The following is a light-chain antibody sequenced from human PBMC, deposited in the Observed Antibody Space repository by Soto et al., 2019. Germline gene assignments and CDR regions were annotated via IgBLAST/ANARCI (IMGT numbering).Light chain of an antibody. V-gene: IGKV3-20*01. CDR2: CAS. Sequence: EIVLTQSPGTLSLSPGERATLSCRASQSINNNYLAWYQQKPGQSPRLLIYCASRRATGIPDRFSGSGSGTDFTLTIGRLEPEDFAVYYCQQYGTSRLTFGGGTKVEIK. CDR1: QSINNNY. J-gene: IGKJ4*01. CDR3: QQYGTSRLT.